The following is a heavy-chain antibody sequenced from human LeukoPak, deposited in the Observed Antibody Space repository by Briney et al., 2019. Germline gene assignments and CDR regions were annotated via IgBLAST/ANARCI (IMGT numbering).Heavy chain of an antibody. CDR1: GFTFSSFA. CDR2: VSGSGVST. CDR3: AKDPWFDR. J-gene: IGHJ5*02. V-gene: IGHV3-23*01. Sequence: GGSLRLSCAASGFTFSSFAMSWVRQAPGKGLEWVAAVSGSGVSTYYADSVKGRFSISSDNSKNTLYLQMNSLRAEDTAVYYCAKDPWFDRWGQGILVTVSS.